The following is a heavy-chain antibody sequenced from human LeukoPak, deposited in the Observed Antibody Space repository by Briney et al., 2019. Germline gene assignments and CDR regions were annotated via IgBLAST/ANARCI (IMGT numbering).Heavy chain of an antibody. CDR2: IYPGDSDT. Sequence: GESLKISCKGSGYTFTSSWIGWVRQMPGKGLEWMGIIYPGDSDTRYSPSFQGQVTISADKSISTAYLQWSSLKASDTAIYYCARPRDNRYFDWLSFDYWGQGTLVTVSP. V-gene: IGHV5-51*01. CDR1: GYTFTSSW. J-gene: IGHJ4*02. D-gene: IGHD3-9*01. CDR3: ARPRDNRYFDWLSFDY.